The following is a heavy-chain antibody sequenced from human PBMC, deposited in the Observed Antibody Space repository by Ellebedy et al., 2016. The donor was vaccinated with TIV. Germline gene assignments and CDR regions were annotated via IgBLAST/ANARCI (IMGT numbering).Heavy chain of an antibody. D-gene: IGHD6-19*01. CDR2: ISYDGNSK. CDR1: GFAVSTYG. V-gene: IGHV3-30*03. J-gene: IGHJ5*02. Sequence: PGGSLSLSCAASGFAVSTYGMHWVPQAQGKGLEWVTMISYDGNSKYYADSVKGRFTISRDNSKNTVYVQMNSLTAEDTAVYYCARDPYSSGWYNWFDLWGQGTLLTVSS. CDR3: ARDPYSSGWYNWFDL.